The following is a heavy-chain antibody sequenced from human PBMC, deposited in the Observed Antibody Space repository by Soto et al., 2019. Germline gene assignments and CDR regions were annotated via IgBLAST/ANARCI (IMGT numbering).Heavy chain of an antibody. J-gene: IGHJ5*02. CDR2: INPSGGST. Sequence: GASVKVSCKASGYTFTSYYMHWVRQAPGQGLEWMGIINPSGGSTSYAQKFQGRVTMTRDTSTSTVYMELSSLRSEDTAVYYCARDPATYSSSSVWLDPWGQGTLVTVSS. CDR1: GYTFTSYY. V-gene: IGHV1-46*01. D-gene: IGHD6-6*01. CDR3: ARDPATYSSSSVWLDP.